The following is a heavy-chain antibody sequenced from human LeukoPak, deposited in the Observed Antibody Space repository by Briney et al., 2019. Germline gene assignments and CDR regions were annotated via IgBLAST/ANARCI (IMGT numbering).Heavy chain of an antibody. CDR1: GGSISSGGYS. CDR2: IYHSGST. J-gene: IGHJ5*02. CDR3: ARSYGDYGWFDP. Sequence: SETLSLTCAVSGGSISSGGYSWSWIRQPPGKGLEWIGYIYHSGSTYYNPSLKSRVTISVDRSKNQFSLKLSSVTAADTAVYYCARSYGDYGWFDPWGQGTLVIVSS. D-gene: IGHD4-17*01. V-gene: IGHV4-30-2*01.